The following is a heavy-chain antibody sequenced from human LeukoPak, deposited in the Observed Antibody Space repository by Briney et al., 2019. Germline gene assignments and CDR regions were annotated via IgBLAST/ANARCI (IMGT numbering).Heavy chain of an antibody. Sequence: ASVRVSCKASGGTFSSYAISWVRQAPGQGLEWMGGIIPIFGTANYAQKFQGRVTITADESTSTAYMELSSLRSEDTALYYCASHYYGSGSYLPYYYYYMDVWGKGTTVTISS. CDR3: ASHYYGSGSYLPYYYYYMDV. V-gene: IGHV1-69*13. J-gene: IGHJ6*03. CDR1: GGTFSSYA. CDR2: IIPIFGTA. D-gene: IGHD3-10*01.